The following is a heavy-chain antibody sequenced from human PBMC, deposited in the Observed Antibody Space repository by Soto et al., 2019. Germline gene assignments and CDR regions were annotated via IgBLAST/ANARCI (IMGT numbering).Heavy chain of an antibody. CDR1: GYAFTNYG. D-gene: IGHD1-26*01. CDR3: ARGLGGGYYYLDY. Sequence: QGQLEQSGAEVKRPGASVKVSCKASGYAFTNYGISWVRQAPGQGLEWMGWITVNSGNTKYAQKIQGRVTMSTDTSTSTAYIELRSLRYDDTAVYFCARGLGGGYYYLDYWGQGTLVTVSS. J-gene: IGHJ4*02. V-gene: IGHV1-18*01. CDR2: ITVNSGNT.